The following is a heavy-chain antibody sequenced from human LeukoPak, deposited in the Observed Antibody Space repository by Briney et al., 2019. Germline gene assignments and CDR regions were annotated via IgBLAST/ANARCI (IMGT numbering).Heavy chain of an antibody. CDR3: ARSTDVVVKKNDAFDI. CDR1: GLTFADYT. D-gene: IGHD3-22*01. J-gene: IGHJ3*02. CDR2: ISRNGVAT. Sequence: GGSLRLSCAASGLTFADYTMHWVRQAPGKGLEWVSLISRNGVATKYADSVRGRFTISRDNSKNSLYLQMNSLRAEDMALYYCARSTDVVVKKNDAFDIWGQGTMVTVSS. V-gene: IGHV3-43*01.